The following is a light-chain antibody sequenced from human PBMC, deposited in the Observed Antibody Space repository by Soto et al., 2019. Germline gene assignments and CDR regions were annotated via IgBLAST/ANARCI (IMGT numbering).Light chain of an antibody. J-gene: IGLJ1*01. Sequence: SALTQPASVSGSPGQSITISCSGTSIDVGGTNHVSWYLQHPGEAPKLIMYDVSNRPSGVSDRFFGSKADNTATLTVSGLQAEQEADYYCCSYKSFSTYVFGTGTKVTV. CDR1: SIDVGGTNH. V-gene: IGLV2-14*03. CDR2: DVS. CDR3: CSYKSFSTYV.